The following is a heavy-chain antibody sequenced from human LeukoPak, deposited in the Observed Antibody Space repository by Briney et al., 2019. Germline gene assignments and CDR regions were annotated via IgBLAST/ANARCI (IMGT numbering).Heavy chain of an antibody. CDR3: ARENTIFGVVTGTVDY. Sequence: GGSLRLSCAASGFTFSSYSMNWVRQAPGKGLEWVSYISSSSSTIYYADSVKGRFTISRDNAKNSLYLQMNSLRAEDTAVYYCARENTIFGVVTGTVDYWGQGTLVTVSS. V-gene: IGHV3-48*01. CDR2: ISSSSSTI. CDR1: GFTFSSYS. D-gene: IGHD3-3*01. J-gene: IGHJ4*02.